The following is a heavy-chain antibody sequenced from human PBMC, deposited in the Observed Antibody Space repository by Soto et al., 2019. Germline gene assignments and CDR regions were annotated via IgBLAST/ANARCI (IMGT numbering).Heavy chain of an antibody. CDR3: ASDNWAFDI. V-gene: IGHV3-33*01. Sequence: QVQLVESGGGVVQPGRSLRLSCAASGFTFSSYGMHWVRQAPGKGLEWVAVIWYDGSNKYYADSVKGRFTISRDNSKNTQYLQMNSLRAEDTAVYYCASDNWAFDIWGQGTMVTVSS. CDR1: GFTFSSYG. CDR2: IWYDGSNK. J-gene: IGHJ3*02.